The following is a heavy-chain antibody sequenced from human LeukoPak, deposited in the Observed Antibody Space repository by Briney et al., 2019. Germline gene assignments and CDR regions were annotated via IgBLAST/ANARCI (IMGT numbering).Heavy chain of an antibody. CDR1: GDSITYFY. D-gene: IGHD6-13*01. CDR3: ASGSWYVDTPPY. J-gene: IGHJ4*02. V-gene: IGHV4-4*07. Sequence: PSETLSLPCSVSGDSITYFYWSWIRQAAGKGLEWIGRISSSGSTDYNASLKSRVTMSVDTSKNQLSLKVTSVTAADTAVYYCASGSWYVDTPPYWGQGTLVTVSS. CDR2: ISSSGST.